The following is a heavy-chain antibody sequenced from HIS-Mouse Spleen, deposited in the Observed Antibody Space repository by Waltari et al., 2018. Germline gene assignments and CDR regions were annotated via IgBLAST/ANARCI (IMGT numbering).Heavy chain of an antibody. V-gene: IGHV4-39*07. CDR3: AREIPYSSSWYDWYFDL. Sequence: QLQLQESGPGLVKPSETLSLPCTVSGGSLRTISYHWGWIRQPPGKGLEWIGSIYYSGSTYYNPSLKSRVTISVDTSKNQFSLKLSSVTAADTAVYYCAREIPYSSSWYDWYFDLWGRGTLVTVSS. CDR1: GGSLRTISYH. CDR2: IYYSGST. D-gene: IGHD6-13*01. J-gene: IGHJ2*01.